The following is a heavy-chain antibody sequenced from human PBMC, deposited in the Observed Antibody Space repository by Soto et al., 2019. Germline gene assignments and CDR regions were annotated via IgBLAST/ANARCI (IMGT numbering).Heavy chain of an antibody. Sequence: ASVKVSCEASGHTFTSYYIHWVRQAPGQGLEWMGIINPSGGSTSFAQKFQGRVTITADESTSTAYMDLSSLRSEDTAVYYCAQLAYRSSGSQTNFDYWGQGTLVTVSS. CDR3: AQLAYRSSGSQTNFDY. CDR1: GHTFTSYY. J-gene: IGHJ4*02. V-gene: IGHV1-46*01. D-gene: IGHD1-26*01. CDR2: INPSGGST.